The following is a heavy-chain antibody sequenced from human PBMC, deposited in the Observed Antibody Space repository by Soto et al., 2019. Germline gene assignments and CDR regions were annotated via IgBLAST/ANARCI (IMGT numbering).Heavy chain of an antibody. CDR2: IIPIFGTA. Sequence: SVKVSCKASGGTFSSYAISWVRQAPGQGLEWMGGIIPIFGTANYAQKLQGRVTITADESTSTAYMELSSLRSEDTAVYYCARDAMPLRYDVFQHWGQGTLVTVSS. CDR3: ARDAMPLRYDVFQH. V-gene: IGHV1-69*13. CDR1: GGTFSSYA. D-gene: IGHD4-17*01. J-gene: IGHJ1*01.